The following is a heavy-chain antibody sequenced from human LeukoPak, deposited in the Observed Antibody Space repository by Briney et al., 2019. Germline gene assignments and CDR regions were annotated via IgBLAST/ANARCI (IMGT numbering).Heavy chain of an antibody. D-gene: IGHD5/OR15-5a*01. Sequence: GGSLRLSCAASGFTFSSYAMSWVRQAPGKGLEWVSAISGSGGSTYYADSVKGRFTISRDNSKNTPYLQMNSLRAEDTAVYYCANRGLSRPSAPFDYWGQGTLVTVSS. CDR2: ISGSGGST. V-gene: IGHV3-23*01. CDR3: ANRGLSRPSAPFDY. J-gene: IGHJ4*02. CDR1: GFTFSSYA.